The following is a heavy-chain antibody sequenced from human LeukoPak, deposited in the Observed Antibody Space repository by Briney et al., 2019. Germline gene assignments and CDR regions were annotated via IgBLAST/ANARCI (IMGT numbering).Heavy chain of an antibody. CDR1: GFTFSSYG. D-gene: IGHD3-22*01. CDR2: IRYDGSNK. Sequence: GGSLRLSCAASGFTFSSYGMHWVRQAPGKGLEWVAFIRYDGSNKYYADSVKGRFTISRDNSKNTLYLQMNSLRAEDTAVYYCARDRGSGYYDATFDYWGQGTLVTVSS. V-gene: IGHV3-30*02. CDR3: ARDRGSGYYDATFDY. J-gene: IGHJ4*02.